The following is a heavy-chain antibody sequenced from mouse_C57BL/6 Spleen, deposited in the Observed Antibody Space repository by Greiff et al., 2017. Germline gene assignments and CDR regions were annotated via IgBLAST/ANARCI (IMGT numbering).Heavy chain of an antibody. CDR1: GFSLTSSG. J-gene: IGHJ1*03. V-gene: IGHV2-6-1*01. CDR3: ARHGGSSHWYVDV. CDR2: IWSDGST. D-gene: IGHD1-1*01. Sequence: QVQLKQSGPGLVAPSQSLSITCTVSGFSLTSSGVHWVRQPPGTGLEWLVVIWSDGSTTYNSALKSRLSISKDNSKSQVFLKMNSLQTDDTAMYYWARHGGSSHWYVDVWGTGTTVTVSS.